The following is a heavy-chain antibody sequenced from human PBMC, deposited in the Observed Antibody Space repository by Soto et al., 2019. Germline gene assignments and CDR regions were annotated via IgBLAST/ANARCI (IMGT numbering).Heavy chain of an antibody. Sequence: SETLSLTCTVSGGSISSYYWSWIRQPPGKGLEWIGYIYYSGSTNYNPSLKSRVTISVDTSKNQFSLKLSSVTAADTAVYYCARLTYGYDQTFDYWGQGTLVTVSS. CDR2: IYYSGST. D-gene: IGHD5-12*01. V-gene: IGHV4-59*08. CDR3: ARLTYGYDQTFDY. J-gene: IGHJ4*02. CDR1: GGSISSYY.